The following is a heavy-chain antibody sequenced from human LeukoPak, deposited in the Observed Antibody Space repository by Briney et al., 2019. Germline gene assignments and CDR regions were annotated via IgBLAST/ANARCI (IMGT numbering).Heavy chain of an antibody. V-gene: IGHV4-4*07. CDR2: IYTSGST. CDR3: AGQGRMLSAFDY. Sequence: PSETLSLTCTVSGGSISSYYWSWIRQPAGKGLEWIGRIYTSGSTNYNPSLKSRVTISVDTSKNQFSLKLSSVTAADTAVYYCAGQGRMLSAFDYWGQGTLVTVSS. CDR1: GGSISSYY. D-gene: IGHD2-8*01. J-gene: IGHJ4*02.